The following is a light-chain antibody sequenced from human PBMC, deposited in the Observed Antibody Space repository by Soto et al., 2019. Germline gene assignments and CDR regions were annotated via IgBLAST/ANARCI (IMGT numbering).Light chain of an antibody. CDR1: KLGDKY. CDR3: QAWDSSTEV. Sequence: SYELTQPPSVSVSPGQTASITCSGDKLGDKYACWYQQKPGQSPVLVIYQDSKRPSRIPERFSGSNSGNTATLTISGTQAMDEADYYCQAWDSSTEVFGTGTKLTVL. V-gene: IGLV3-1*01. CDR2: QDS. J-gene: IGLJ1*01.